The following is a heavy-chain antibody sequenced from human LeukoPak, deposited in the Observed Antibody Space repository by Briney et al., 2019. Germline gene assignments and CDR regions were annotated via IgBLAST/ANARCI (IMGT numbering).Heavy chain of an antibody. D-gene: IGHD2-15*01. V-gene: IGHV3-23*01. J-gene: IGHJ4*02. Sequence: GGSLRLSCAASGFTFSSYGMTWVRQAPGKGLEWVSVISGSGGSTNYAESVKGRFTISRDSSKSTLFLQMNSLRAEDTAVYYCAKSQSGSCSGGSCSCDYWGQGTLVTVSS. CDR2: ISGSGGST. CDR1: GFTFSSYG. CDR3: AKSQSGSCSGGSCSCDY.